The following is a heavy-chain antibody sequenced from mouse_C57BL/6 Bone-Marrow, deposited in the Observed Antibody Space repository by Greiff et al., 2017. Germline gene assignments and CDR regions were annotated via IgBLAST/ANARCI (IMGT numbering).Heavy chain of an antibody. V-gene: IGHV14-4*01. CDR1: GFNIKDDY. J-gene: IGHJ4*01. CDR3: TTRFMDY. Sequence: VQLQQSGAELVRPGASVKLSCTASGFNIKDDYMHWVKQRPEQGLEWIGWIVPENGDTEYASKFQGKATITADTSSNTAYLQLSSLTSEDTAVYYCTTRFMDYWGQGTSVTVSS. CDR2: IVPENGDT.